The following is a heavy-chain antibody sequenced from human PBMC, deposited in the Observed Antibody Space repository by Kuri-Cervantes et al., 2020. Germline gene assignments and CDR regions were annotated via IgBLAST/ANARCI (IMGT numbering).Heavy chain of an antibody. Sequence: GESLKISCAVSGFTFDNYAMHWVRQASGKGLEWVAYISTSGSTEYYADSVKGRFTISRDNVKNSVHLQMNSLRAEDTAVYYCARESRWNYYFDYWGQGTLVTVSS. CDR1: GFTFDNYA. CDR2: ISTSGSTE. CDR3: ARESRWNYYFDY. D-gene: IGHD4-23*01. V-gene: IGHV3-48*03. J-gene: IGHJ4*02.